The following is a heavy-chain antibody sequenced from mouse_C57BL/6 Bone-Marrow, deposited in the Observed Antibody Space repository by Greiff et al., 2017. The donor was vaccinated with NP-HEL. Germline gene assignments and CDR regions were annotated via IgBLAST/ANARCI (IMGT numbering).Heavy chain of an antibody. D-gene: IGHD2-3*01. CDR2: INPNNGGT. Sequence: EVQLQQSGPELVKPGASVKISCKASGYTFTDYYMNWVKQSHGKSLEWIGDINPNNGGTSYNQKFKGKATLTVDKSSSTAYMELHSLTSEDAAVYYCAIIYDGYYVGYFDVWGTGTTVTVSS. V-gene: IGHV1-26*01. CDR3: AIIYDGYYVGYFDV. J-gene: IGHJ1*03. CDR1: GYTFTDYY.